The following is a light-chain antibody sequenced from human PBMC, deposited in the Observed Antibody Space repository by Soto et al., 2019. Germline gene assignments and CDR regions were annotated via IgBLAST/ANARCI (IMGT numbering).Light chain of an antibody. CDR1: QSVSRK. Sequence: EIVMTQSPATLSVSPGERATLSCRASQSVSRKLAWYQQNPGQAPRLLIYGASTRAAGIPARFSGSGSGTEFTLTIDSLQSEDFAVYYCQQYSDWPPWTFGQGTRVEIK. CDR2: GAS. J-gene: IGKJ1*01. CDR3: QQYSDWPPWT. V-gene: IGKV3-15*01.